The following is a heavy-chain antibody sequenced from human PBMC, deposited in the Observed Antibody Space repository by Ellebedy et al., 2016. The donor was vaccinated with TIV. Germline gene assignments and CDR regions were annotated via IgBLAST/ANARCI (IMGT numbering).Heavy chain of an antibody. CDR3: AKAPIETCRGVICYPFDN. CDR2: ITGNGINT. V-gene: IGHV3-23*01. J-gene: IGHJ4*02. CDR1: GFTFSNYA. Sequence: GESLKISCAASGFTFSNYAMSWVRQAPGKGREWVAAITGNGINTYHTDSVKGRFTISRDNSKNTLYLQMNSLRAEDTAVYSCAKAPIETCRGVICYPFDNWGLGTLVTVSS. D-gene: IGHD2-15*01.